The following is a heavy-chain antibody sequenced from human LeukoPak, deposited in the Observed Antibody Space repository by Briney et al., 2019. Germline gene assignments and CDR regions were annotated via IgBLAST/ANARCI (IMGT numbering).Heavy chain of an antibody. Sequence: SETLSLTCAVYGGSFSGYYWSWIRQPPGKGLEWIGEINHSGSTNHNPSLKSRVTISVDTSKNQFSLKLSSVTAADTAVYYCARTSSGWYIRTSDYWGQGTLVTVSS. CDR3: ARTSSGWYIRTSDY. V-gene: IGHV4-34*01. J-gene: IGHJ4*02. D-gene: IGHD6-19*01. CDR1: GGSFSGYY. CDR2: INHSGST.